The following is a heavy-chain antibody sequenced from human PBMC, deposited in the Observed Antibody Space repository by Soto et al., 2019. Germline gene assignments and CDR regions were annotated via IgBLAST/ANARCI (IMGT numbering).Heavy chain of an antibody. CDR2: TKTDGSEK. CDR3: ARQQAGAFDI. Sequence: PGGSLRLSCAASGFTFSSYWMSWVRQAPGKGLEWVANTKTDGSEKYYVDSVKGRFTVSRDNAKNSLYLQMNSLRAEDTAVYYCARQQAGAFDIWGQGTMVTVSS. J-gene: IGHJ3*02. CDR1: GFTFSSYW. D-gene: IGHD6-13*01. V-gene: IGHV3-7*01.